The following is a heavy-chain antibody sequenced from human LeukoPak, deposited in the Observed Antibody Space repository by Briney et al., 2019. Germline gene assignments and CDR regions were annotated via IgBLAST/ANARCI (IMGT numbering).Heavy chain of an antibody. CDR2: IYTSGNT. CDR3: ARDRAGDSFDI. CDR1: GGSISRGNYY. Sequence: TLSLTRTLSGGSISRGNYYWTWTRQPAGKGLEWIGRIYTSGNTNYNPSLKSQVTISMDTSKHQFSLNLNSVTAADTAVYYCARDRAGDSFDIWGQGTMVTVSS. J-gene: IGHJ3*02. V-gene: IGHV4-61*02. D-gene: IGHD7-27*01.